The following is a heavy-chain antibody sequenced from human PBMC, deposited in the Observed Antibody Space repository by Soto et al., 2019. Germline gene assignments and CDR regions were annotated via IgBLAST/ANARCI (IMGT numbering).Heavy chain of an antibody. CDR1: GYTFTSYA. D-gene: IGHD2-8*01. J-gene: IGHJ6*02. Sequence: ASVKVCCKASGYTFTSYAMHWVRQAPGQRLEWMGWINAGNGNTKYSQKFQGRVTITRDTSASTAYMELSSLRSEDTAVYYCARDPIVLMQKGYYYGMDVWGQGTTVTVSS. CDR2: INAGNGNT. V-gene: IGHV1-3*01. CDR3: ARDPIVLMQKGYYYGMDV.